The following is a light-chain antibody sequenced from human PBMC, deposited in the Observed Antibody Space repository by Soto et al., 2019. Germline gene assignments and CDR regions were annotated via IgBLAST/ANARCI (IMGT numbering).Light chain of an antibody. CDR2: EVN. CDR3: CSYVGSSLWM. Sequence: QSALTQPAAVSGSLGQSITISCSGSGSDIGNYNLVSWYQQQPGKVPRLIIYEVNKGPSGVSNRFSGSKSGNTASLTISDLQPDDECLYYCCSYVGSSLWMFGGGTKVTVL. J-gene: IGLJ3*02. V-gene: IGLV2-23*02. CDR1: GSDIGNYNL.